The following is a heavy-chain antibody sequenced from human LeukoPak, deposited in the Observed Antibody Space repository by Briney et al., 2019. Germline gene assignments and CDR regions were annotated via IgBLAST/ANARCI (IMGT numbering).Heavy chain of an antibody. J-gene: IGHJ4*02. CDR3: ARYTTGRYYYDSSGYYIDY. CDR2: IYPGDSDT. D-gene: IGHD3-22*01. CDR1: GYSFTSYW. Sequence: GESLKISCKGSGYSFTSYWIGWVRQMPGKGLEWMGIIYPGDSDTRYSPSFQGQVTISADKSISTAYLQWSSLKASDTAMYYCARYTTGRYYYDSSGYYIDYWGQGTLVTVSS. V-gene: IGHV5-51*01.